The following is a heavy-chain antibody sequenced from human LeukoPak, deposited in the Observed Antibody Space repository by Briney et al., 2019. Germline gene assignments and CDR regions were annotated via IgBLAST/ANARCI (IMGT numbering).Heavy chain of an antibody. J-gene: IGHJ2*01. D-gene: IGHD3-9*01. CDR3: ARQYIDILTGYHRGELYWYFDL. CDR2: IYHSVST. V-gene: IGHV4-30-4*07. CDR1: GGSISSGGYS. Sequence: SETLSLTCAVSGGSISSGGYSWSWIRQPPGKGLEWIGYIYHSVSTYYNPSLKSRVTMSVDASKNQFSLKLGSVTAADTAVYYCARQYIDILTGYHRGELYWYFDLWGRGTLVTVSS.